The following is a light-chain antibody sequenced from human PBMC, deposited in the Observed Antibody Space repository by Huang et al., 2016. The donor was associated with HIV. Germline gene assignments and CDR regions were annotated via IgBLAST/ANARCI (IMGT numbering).Light chain of an antibody. CDR1: QTVSEH. Sequence: EILLTQSPATLSVSPGARGTLSLRASQTVSEHLAWFQQRPGQAPKLLIYGASNRATGIPPRFSGRGSGTEFGLTITNLQSEDFAVYFCHQYYTLPRTFGQGTKVEI. CDR3: HQYYTLPRT. J-gene: IGKJ1*01. V-gene: IGKV3-15*01. CDR2: GAS.